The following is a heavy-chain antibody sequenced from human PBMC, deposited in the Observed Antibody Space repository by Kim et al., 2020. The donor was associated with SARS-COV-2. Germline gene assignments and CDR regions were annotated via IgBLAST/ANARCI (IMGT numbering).Heavy chain of an antibody. CDR3: ATSPRSDAFDI. V-gene: IGHV3-30*03. Sequence: GGSLRLSCAASGFTFSSYGMHWVRQAPGKGLEWVAVISYDGSNKYYADSVKGRFTISRDNSKNTLYLQMNSLRAGDTAVYYCATSPRSDAFDIWGQGTMVTVSS. CDR2: ISYDGSNK. CDR1: GFTFSSYG. J-gene: IGHJ3*02.